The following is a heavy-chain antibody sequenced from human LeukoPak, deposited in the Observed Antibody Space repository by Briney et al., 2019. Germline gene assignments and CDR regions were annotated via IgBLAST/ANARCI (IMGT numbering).Heavy chain of an antibody. V-gene: IGHV3-48*01. J-gene: IGHJ4*02. CDR1: GFTFSSYS. D-gene: IGHD2-15*01. CDR2: ISSSSSTI. CDR3: AKEGYVNGVVDY. Sequence: GGSLRLSCAASGFTFSSYSMNWVRQAPGKGLEWVSYISSSSSTIYYADSVKGRFTISRDNSKDTLYLQINTLRVDDSAVYYCAKEGYVNGVVDYWGQGTLVTVSS.